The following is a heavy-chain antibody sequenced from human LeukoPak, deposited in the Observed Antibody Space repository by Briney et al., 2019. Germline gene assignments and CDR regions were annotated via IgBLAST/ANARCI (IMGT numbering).Heavy chain of an antibody. Sequence: GSLRLSCAASGFTFSSYAMSWVRQAPGKGLEWVSAISGSGGSTYYADSVKGRFTISRDNSKNTLYLQMNSLRAEDTAVYYCAKGRSSGWFFDYWGQGTLVTVSS. J-gene: IGHJ4*02. CDR1: GFTFSSYA. V-gene: IGHV3-23*01. CDR3: AKGRSSGWFFDY. D-gene: IGHD6-19*01. CDR2: ISGSGGST.